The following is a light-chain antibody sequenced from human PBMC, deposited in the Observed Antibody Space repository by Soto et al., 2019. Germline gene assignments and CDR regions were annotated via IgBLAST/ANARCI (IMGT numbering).Light chain of an antibody. CDR2: WAS. V-gene: IGKV4-1*01. CDR3: QQYYSTLWT. J-gene: IGKJ1*01. CDR1: QRVLYSSNNEND. Sequence: DIVMTQSPDSLAVSLGERATINCKSSQRVLYSSNNENDLAWYQQKPGQPPKLLIYWASTRESGVPDRFSGSGSGTDFTLTISSLQAEDGAVYYCQQYYSTLWTFGQGTKVEIK.